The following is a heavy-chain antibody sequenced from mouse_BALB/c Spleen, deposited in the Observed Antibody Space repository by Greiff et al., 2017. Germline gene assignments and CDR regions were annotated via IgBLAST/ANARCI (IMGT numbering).Heavy chain of an antibody. Sequence: DVKLVESGGGLVKPGGSLKLSCAASGFTFSDYYMYWVRQTPEKRLEWVATISDGGSYTYYPDSVKGRFTISRDNAKNNLYLQMSSLKSEDTAMYYCAIGVLRSYFDYWGQGTTLTVSS. D-gene: IGHD1-1*01. CDR3: AIGVLRSYFDY. J-gene: IGHJ2*01. CDR2: ISDGGSYT. V-gene: IGHV5-4*02. CDR1: GFTFSDYY.